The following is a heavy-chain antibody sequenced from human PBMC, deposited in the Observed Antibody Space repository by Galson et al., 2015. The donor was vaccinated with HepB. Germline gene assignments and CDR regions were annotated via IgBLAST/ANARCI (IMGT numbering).Heavy chain of an antibody. J-gene: IGHJ4*02. CDR2: IKQDGSEK. Sequence: SLRLSCAASGFTFSSYWMSWVRQAPGKGLEWVANIKQDGSEKYYVDSVKGRFTISRDNAKNSMYLQMNSLRAEDTAVYYCAREGRGYYDTSGFDYWGQGTLVTVSS. V-gene: IGHV3-7*03. CDR1: GFTFSSYW. CDR3: AREGRGYYDTSGFDY. D-gene: IGHD3-22*01.